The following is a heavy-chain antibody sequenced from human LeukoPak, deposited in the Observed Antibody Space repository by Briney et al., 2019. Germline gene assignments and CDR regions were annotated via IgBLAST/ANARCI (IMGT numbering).Heavy chain of an antibody. CDR2: IYYSGTS. V-gene: IGHV4-39*07. CDR1: GGSIYNSIYY. Sequence: PSETLSLTCTVSGGSIYNSIYYWGWIRQPPGKGLEWIGSIYYSGTSYYNPSLKSRVTISVDTSKNQFSLKLTSVTAADAAVYYCARVGLWQNDYGDYVGYYYYYMDVWGKGTTVTVSS. CDR3: ARVGLWQNDYGDYVGYYYYYMDV. J-gene: IGHJ6*03. D-gene: IGHD4-17*01.